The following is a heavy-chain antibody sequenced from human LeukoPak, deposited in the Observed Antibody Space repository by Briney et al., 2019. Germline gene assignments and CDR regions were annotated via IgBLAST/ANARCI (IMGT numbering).Heavy chain of an antibody. CDR3: ARGLGTILFDY. Sequence: SETLSLTCTVSGGSISSYYWSWIRQPPGKGLEWIGYIYYSGSTNYNPSLKSRVTISVDTSKNQFSLKLSSVTAADTAVYYCARGLGTILFDYWGQGTLVTVSS. V-gene: IGHV4-59*01. CDR2: IYYSGST. D-gene: IGHD7-27*01. CDR1: GGSISSYY. J-gene: IGHJ4*02.